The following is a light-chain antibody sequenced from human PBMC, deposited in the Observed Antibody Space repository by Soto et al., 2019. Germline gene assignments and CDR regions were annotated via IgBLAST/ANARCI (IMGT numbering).Light chain of an antibody. Sequence: QSVLTQPASVSGSPGQSITISCTGTNSDVGDYNYVSWYQQHPGKAPKLIIYEVSNRPSGISDRFSDSKSGNTASLTISCLQAEDEADYYCSSYTNSNTRVFGTGTKVTVL. CDR2: EVS. CDR3: SSYTNSNTRV. V-gene: IGLV2-14*01. CDR1: NSDVGDYNY. J-gene: IGLJ1*01.